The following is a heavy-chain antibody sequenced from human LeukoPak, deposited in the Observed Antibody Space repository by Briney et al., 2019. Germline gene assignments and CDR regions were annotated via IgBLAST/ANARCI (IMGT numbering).Heavy chain of an antibody. J-gene: IGHJ3*02. Sequence: GGSLRLSCADSGFSLSNAWMSWVRQAPAKGLEGVGGIKSKTDGGTTDYAAPVKGRFTISRDDSKNTLYLQMNSLKTEDTAVYYCTTYYSIPVGATNVDDAFDIWGQGTMVTVSS. CDR2: IKSKTDGGTT. V-gene: IGHV3-15*01. CDR1: GFSLSNAW. D-gene: IGHD1-26*01. CDR3: TTYYSIPVGATNVDDAFDI.